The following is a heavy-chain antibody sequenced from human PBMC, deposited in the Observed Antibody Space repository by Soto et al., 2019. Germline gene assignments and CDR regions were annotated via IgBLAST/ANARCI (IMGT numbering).Heavy chain of an antibody. Sequence: ASVKVSCKASGYTFTSYYMHWVRQAPGQGLEWMGIINPSGGSTSYAQKFQGRVTMTRDTSTSTVYMELSSLRSVDTAVYYCARPGPWGAFDIWGQGTMVTVSS. CDR1: GYTFTSYY. D-gene: IGHD7-27*01. V-gene: IGHV1-46*03. CDR3: ARPGPWGAFDI. J-gene: IGHJ3*02. CDR2: INPSGGST.